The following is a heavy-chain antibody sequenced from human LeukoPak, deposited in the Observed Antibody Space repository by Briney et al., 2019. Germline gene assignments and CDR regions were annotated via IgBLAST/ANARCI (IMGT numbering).Heavy chain of an antibody. CDR1: GFTFSSYW. D-gene: IGHD6-13*01. Sequence: GRSLRLSCAASGFTFSSYWMTWVRQAPGKGLEGVAKIKQDGSEKYYVDSVKGRFTISRDNAKNSLYLQMNSLGAEDTAVYYCARRGTSSSWAHFDYWGQGTLVTVSS. CDR3: ARRGTSSSWAHFDY. CDR2: IKQDGSEK. J-gene: IGHJ4*02. V-gene: IGHV3-7*05.